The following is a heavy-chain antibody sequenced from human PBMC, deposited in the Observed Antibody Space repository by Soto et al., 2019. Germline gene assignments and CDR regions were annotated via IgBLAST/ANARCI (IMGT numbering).Heavy chain of an antibody. Sequence: ASVKVSCKASGYTFTGYYMHWVRQAPGQGLEWMGWINPNSGGTNYAQKFQGWVTMTRDTSISTAYMELSGMRSDDTAVYYCARDTDSSSDYWGQGTLVTVSS. V-gene: IGHV1-2*04. D-gene: IGHD3-22*01. J-gene: IGHJ4*02. CDR1: GYTFTGYY. CDR3: ARDTDSSSDY. CDR2: INPNSGGT.